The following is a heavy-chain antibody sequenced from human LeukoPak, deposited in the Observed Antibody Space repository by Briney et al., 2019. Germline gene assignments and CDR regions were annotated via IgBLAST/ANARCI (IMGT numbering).Heavy chain of an antibody. Sequence: ASVKVPCKASGYSFTASYMHWVRPAPGQGLEWVGCINPKNGDTSSAQRFQGRVTMTRDTSLSTAYMDLTSLRSDDTAVYYCAREADGYNTLNDYWGQGTLVTVSS. CDR2: INPKNGDT. V-gene: IGHV1-2*02. CDR3: AREADGYNTLNDY. D-gene: IGHD5-12*01. J-gene: IGHJ4*02. CDR1: GYSFTASY.